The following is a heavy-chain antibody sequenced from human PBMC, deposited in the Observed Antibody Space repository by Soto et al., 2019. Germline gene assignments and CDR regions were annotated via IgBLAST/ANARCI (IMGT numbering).Heavy chain of an antibody. CDR3: ARDRSVTYYYYFDY. J-gene: IGHJ4*02. Sequence: PGGALRLSCAASGFTFSSYALNWVRQAPGKGLEWVSGISGGGGSLYYADSVKGRFTISRDNSKNTLYLQMNSLRAEDTAVYTCARDRSVTYYYYFDYWGQGTLVTVSS. CDR1: GFTFSSYA. CDR2: ISGGGGSL. D-gene: IGHD1-26*01. V-gene: IGHV3-23*01.